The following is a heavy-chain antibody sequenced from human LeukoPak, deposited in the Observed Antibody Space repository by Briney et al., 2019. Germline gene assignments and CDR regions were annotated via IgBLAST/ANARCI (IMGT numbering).Heavy chain of an antibody. V-gene: IGHV4-39*07. Sequence: SETLSLTCTVSGGSISSSSYYWGWIRQPPGKGLEWIGSIYYSGSTYYNPSLKSRVTISVDTSKNQFSLKLSSVTAADTAVYYCARVLRGYSYEYWGQGTLVTVSS. CDR1: GGSISSSSYY. D-gene: IGHD5-18*01. CDR3: ARVLRGYSYEY. J-gene: IGHJ4*02. CDR2: IYYSGST.